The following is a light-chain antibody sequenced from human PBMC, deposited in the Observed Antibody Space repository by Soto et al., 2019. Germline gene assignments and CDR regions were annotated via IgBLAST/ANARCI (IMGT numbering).Light chain of an antibody. CDR1: QSVSGK. J-gene: IGKJ4*01. CDR3: QQYIRWPLT. CDR2: GAS. Sequence: EIVMTQSPATLSVSPGERATLSCRASQSVSGKLAWYQQKPGQAPRLIIYGASTRAPGIPARFSGRGSGTQFTLTISSLQSEDFAVYFCQQYIRWPLTFGGGTKVEIK. V-gene: IGKV3-15*01.